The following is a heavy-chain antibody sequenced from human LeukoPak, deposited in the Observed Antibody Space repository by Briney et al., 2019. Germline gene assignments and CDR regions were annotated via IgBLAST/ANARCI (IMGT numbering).Heavy chain of an antibody. J-gene: IGHJ6*02. CDR2: MNPTSGKA. CDR1: GYTFTDYD. D-gene: IGHD3-22*01. V-gene: IGHV1-8*01. CDR3: ARDFFDGHGYTFYYYGMDV. Sequence: ASVKVSCKASGYTFTDYDVNWVRQATGQGLEWMGWMNPTSGKAGFAQRFQGRVSMTRNISISTAYMELSSLRSEDTAVYYCARDFFDGHGYTFYYYGMDVWGQGTTVTVSS.